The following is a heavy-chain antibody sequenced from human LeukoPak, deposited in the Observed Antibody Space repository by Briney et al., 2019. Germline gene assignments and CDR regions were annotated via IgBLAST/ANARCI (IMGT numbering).Heavy chain of an antibody. Sequence: PGGSLRLSCAASGFTFSSYAMSWVRQAPGKGLEWVSVISGSGGSTNYADSVKGRFTISRDNAKNSLYLQMNSLRDEDTAVYYCARVIVGANDYWGQGTLVTVS. V-gene: IGHV3-23*01. CDR2: ISGSGGST. CDR1: GFTFSSYA. D-gene: IGHD1-26*01. CDR3: ARVIVGANDY. J-gene: IGHJ4*02.